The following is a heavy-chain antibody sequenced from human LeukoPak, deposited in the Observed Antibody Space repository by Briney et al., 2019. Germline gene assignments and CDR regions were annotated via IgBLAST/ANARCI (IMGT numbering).Heavy chain of an antibody. J-gene: IGHJ5*02. D-gene: IGHD4-11*01. CDR3: ARDSNPANWFDP. CDR2: VSAYNGNT. V-gene: IGHV1-18*01. CDR1: GYTFTSYG. Sequence: ASVKVSCKASGYTFTSYGISWVRQAPGQGLEWMGWVSAYNGNTNYAQKLQGRVTMTTDTSTSTAYMELRSLRSDDTAVYYCARDSNPANWFDPWGQGTLVTVSS.